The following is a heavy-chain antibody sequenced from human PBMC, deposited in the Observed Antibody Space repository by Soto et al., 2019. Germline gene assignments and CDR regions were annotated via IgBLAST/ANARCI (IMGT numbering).Heavy chain of an antibody. V-gene: IGHV1-69*06. J-gene: IGHJ6*02. D-gene: IGHD6-13*01. CDR2: IIPIFGTA. CDR1: GGTFSSYA. CDR3: ARAQAIAAAADGDYYYYYGMDV. Sequence: SVKVSCKASGGTFSSYAISWVRQAPGQGLEWMGGIIPIFGTADYAQKFQGRVTITADKSTSTAYMELSSLRSEDTAVYYCARAQAIAAAADGDYYYYYGMDVWGQGTTVTVSS.